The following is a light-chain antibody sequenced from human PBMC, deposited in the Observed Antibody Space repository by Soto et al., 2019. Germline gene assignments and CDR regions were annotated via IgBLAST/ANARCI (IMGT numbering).Light chain of an antibody. CDR3: QQYNSYPLT. Sequence: DSQMTQSPSTLSGSVGDRVTITCRASQTISSWLAWYQQKPGKAPKLLIYDASSLESGVPSRFSGSGSGTEFTLTISSLQPDDFATYYCQQYNSYPLTFGGGTKVDIK. J-gene: IGKJ4*01. V-gene: IGKV1-5*01. CDR1: QTISSW. CDR2: DAS.